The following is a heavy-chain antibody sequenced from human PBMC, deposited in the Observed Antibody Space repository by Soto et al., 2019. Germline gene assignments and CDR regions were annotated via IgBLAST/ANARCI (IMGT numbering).Heavy chain of an antibody. CDR3: ARETDPVLLWFGEFDY. J-gene: IGHJ4*02. D-gene: IGHD3-10*01. V-gene: IGHV3-66*01. CDR2: IYSGGST. Sequence: EVQLVESGGGLVQPGGSLRLSCAASGFTVSSNYMSWVRQAPGKGLEWVSVIYSGGSTYYADSEKGRFTISRDNSKNTLYLQMNSLRAEDTAVYYCARETDPVLLWFGEFDYWGQGTLVTVSS. CDR1: GFTVSSNY.